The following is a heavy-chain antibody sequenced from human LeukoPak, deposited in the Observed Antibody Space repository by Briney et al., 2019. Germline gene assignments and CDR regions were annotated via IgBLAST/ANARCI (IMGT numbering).Heavy chain of an antibody. CDR1: GDSISNNY. CDR2: IHFNGNT. J-gene: IGHJ4*02. CDR3: ARDRGGSSWYNYYDA. Sequence: SETLSLTCTVSGDSISNNYGSWIRQPAGKGLEWISRIHFNGNTDYNPSLKSRVTTSIATPRNQFSLKLSSVTAADTAVFYCARDRGGSSWYNYYDAWGQGTLVTVSS. V-gene: IGHV4-4*07. D-gene: IGHD6-13*01.